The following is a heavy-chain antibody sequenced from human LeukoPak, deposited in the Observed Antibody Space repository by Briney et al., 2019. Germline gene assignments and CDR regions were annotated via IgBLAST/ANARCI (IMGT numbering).Heavy chain of an antibody. CDR2: ISAYNGNT. D-gene: IGHD5-18*01. CDR1: GYTFTSYG. J-gene: IGHJ6*03. Sequence: ASVKVSCKASGYTFTSYGISWVRQAPGQGLEWMGWISAYNGNTNYAQKLQGRVTMTTDTSTSTAYMELSRLRSDDTAVYYCARDFLGYSYGHKGVYYYYYYMDVWGKGTTVTISS. CDR3: ARDFLGYSYGHKGVYYYYYYMDV. V-gene: IGHV1-18*01.